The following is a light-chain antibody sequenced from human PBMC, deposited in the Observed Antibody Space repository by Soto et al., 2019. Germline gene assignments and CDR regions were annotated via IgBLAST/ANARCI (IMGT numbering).Light chain of an antibody. CDR1: QSIARD. V-gene: IGKV1-39*01. CDR2: ATS. Sequence: DIQMTQSPSSLPASVGDRVTMTCRARQSIARDLNWYQQKVGKGPKLLIYATSSLQSGLPSRFSGSGSGTDFTLTISSLQPEDFATYYCQQSYSTPLIFGGGTKVEIK. J-gene: IGKJ4*01. CDR3: QQSYSTPLI.